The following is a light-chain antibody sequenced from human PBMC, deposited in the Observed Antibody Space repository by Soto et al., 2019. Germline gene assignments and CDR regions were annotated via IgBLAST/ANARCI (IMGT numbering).Light chain of an antibody. CDR3: QQYDNLPP. J-gene: IGKJ5*01. V-gene: IGKV1-33*01. CDR2: DAS. CDR1: QDISNY. Sequence: DIQMTQSPSSLSASVGDIVTITCQASQDISNYLNWYQQKPGKAPKLLIYDASNLETGVPSRFSGSGSGTDFTFTISSLQPEDIATYYCQQYDNLPPFGQGTRLEIK.